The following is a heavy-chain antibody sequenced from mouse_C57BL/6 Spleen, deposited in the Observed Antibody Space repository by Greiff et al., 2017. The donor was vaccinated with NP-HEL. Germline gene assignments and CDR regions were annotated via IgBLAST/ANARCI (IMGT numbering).Heavy chain of an antibody. D-gene: IGHD6-2*01. CDR1: GFTITDYY. J-gene: IGHJ3*01. Sequence: VQLQQSGAELVRPGASVKLSCTASGFTITDYYMHWVKQRPEQGLEWIGRIDPEDGDTEYTPKFQGKATLTVDTSSNTASLQLSSLTSEDTSVYYCTISPAYWGQGTLVTVSA. CDR3: TISPAY. CDR2: IDPEDGDT. V-gene: IGHV14-1*01.